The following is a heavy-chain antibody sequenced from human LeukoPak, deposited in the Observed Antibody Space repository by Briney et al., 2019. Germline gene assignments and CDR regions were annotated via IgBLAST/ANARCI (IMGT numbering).Heavy chain of an antibody. V-gene: IGHV4-34*01. Sequence: PSETLPLTCAVYGGSFSGYYWSWIRQPPGKGLEWIGEINHSGSTNYNPSLKSRVTISVDTSKNQFSLKLSSVTAADTAVYYCARDPRGTGSFDYWGQGTLVTVSS. J-gene: IGHJ4*02. CDR1: GGSFSGYY. CDR3: ARDPRGTGSFDY. D-gene: IGHD1-1*01. CDR2: INHSGST.